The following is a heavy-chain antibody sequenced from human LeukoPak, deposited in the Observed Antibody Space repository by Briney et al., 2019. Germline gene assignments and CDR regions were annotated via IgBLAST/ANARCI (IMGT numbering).Heavy chain of an antibody. V-gene: IGHV1-18*01. CDR3: ARAPKYSGSYGDAFDI. CDR2: ISAYNGNT. D-gene: IGHD1-26*01. CDR1: GYTFASYG. Sequence: AASVKVSCKASGYTFASYGISWVRQAPGQGLEWMGWISAYNGNTNYAQKLQGRVTMTRNTSISTAYMELSSLRSEDTAVYYCARAPKYSGSYGDAFDIWGQGTMVTVSS. J-gene: IGHJ3*02.